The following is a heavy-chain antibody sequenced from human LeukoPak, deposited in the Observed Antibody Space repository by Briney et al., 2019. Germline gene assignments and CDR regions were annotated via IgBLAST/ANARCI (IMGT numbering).Heavy chain of an antibody. V-gene: IGHV1-69*05. D-gene: IGHD3-3*01. Sequence: ASVKVSCKASGGTFSSYAISWVRQAPGQGLEWMGGIIPIFGTANYAQKFQGRVTITTDESTSTAYMKLSSLRSEDTAVYYCASGGRFLEWLFDYWGQGTLVTVSS. J-gene: IGHJ4*02. CDR2: IIPIFGTA. CDR3: ASGGRFLEWLFDY. CDR1: GGTFSSYA.